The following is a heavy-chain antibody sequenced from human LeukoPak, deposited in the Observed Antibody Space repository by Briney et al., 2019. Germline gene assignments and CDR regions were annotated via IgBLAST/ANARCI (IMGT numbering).Heavy chain of an antibody. D-gene: IGHD2-8*01. V-gene: IGHV1-69*13. J-gene: IGHJ6*03. CDR2: FIPIFGTA. CDR1: GGTFNSYA. CDR3: ARSPPGLIYMDV. Sequence: SVKVSCKASGGTFNSYAISWVRQAPGQGFEWMGGFIPIFGTANYAQKFQGRVMITADESTSTAYMDLNGLRSEDTAVYYCARSPPGLIYMDVWGKGTTVSVSS.